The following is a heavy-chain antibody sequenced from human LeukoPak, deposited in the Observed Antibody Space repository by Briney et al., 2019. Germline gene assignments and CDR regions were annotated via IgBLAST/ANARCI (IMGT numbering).Heavy chain of an antibody. CDR3: AREGGPYRPLDY. CDR1: GGSIGSTNW. CDR2: VHLSGRN. J-gene: IGHJ4*02. Sequence: SGTLSLTCGVSGGSIGSTNWGTWVRQPPGGGLEWIGEVHLSGRNNYNPSLESRVTMSVDMSENHISLKLTSVTAADTAVYYCAREGGPYRPLDYSGQGTLVTVSS. V-gene: IGHV4-4*02.